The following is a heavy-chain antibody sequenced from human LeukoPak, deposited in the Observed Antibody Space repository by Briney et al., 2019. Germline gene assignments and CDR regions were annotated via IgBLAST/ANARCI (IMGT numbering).Heavy chain of an antibody. Sequence: ESGPTLVNPTETLTLTCTFSGFSLNSSGVGVGWIRQPPGKALERLALISRDDDNRYSPSLKSRLSITKDTAKNQVVLTLANLDPVDTATYYCAHTGSAHGDDWFDPWGQGTLVTVSS. V-gene: IGHV2-5*02. CDR2: ISRDDDN. CDR1: GFSLNSSGVG. CDR3: AHTGSAHGDDWFDP. D-gene: IGHD7-27*01. J-gene: IGHJ5*02.